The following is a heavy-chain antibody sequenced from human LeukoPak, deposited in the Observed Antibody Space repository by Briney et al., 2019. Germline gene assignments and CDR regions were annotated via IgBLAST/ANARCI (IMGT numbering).Heavy chain of an antibody. J-gene: IGHJ4*02. Sequence: GGSLRLSCAASGFTFSSYWMHWVRQAPGKGLVWVSRIISDGSSTSYADSVKGRFTISRDNAKNTLYLQMNSLRAEDTAVYYCARVTGSGSLLRGVDYWGQGTLVTVSS. CDR3: ARVTGSGSLLRGVDY. V-gene: IGHV3-74*01. D-gene: IGHD3-22*01. CDR1: GFTFSSYW. CDR2: IISDGSST.